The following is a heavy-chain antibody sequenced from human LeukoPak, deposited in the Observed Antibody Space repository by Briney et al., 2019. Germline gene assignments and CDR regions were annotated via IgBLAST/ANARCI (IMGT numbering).Heavy chain of an antibody. Sequence: GGSLRLSCAASGFTFSIYWMTWVRQAPGKGLEWVSYISSSGSTMYYADSVKGRFTISRDDAKNSLYLQMNSLRAEDTAVYYCARDKAVGSYYYDSSGYYSYWGQGTLVTVSS. CDR2: ISSSGSTM. CDR1: GFTFSIYW. D-gene: IGHD3-22*01. J-gene: IGHJ4*02. V-gene: IGHV3-48*04. CDR3: ARDKAVGSYYYDSSGYYSY.